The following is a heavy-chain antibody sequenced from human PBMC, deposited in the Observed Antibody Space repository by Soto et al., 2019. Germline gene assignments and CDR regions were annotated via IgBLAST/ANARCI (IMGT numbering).Heavy chain of an antibody. J-gene: IGHJ4*02. V-gene: IGHV4-38-2*01. CDR1: GHSITGDYY. CDR3: ARVGSIVAYDRRFYFDC. Sequence: SETLSLTCAVSGHSITGDYYWGWIRQPPGKGLEWIGTIYHSGSTYYNPSLKSRVTISVDTSKNQFSLKLSSVTAADTAVYYCARVGSIVAYDRRFYFDCWGQGTLVTV. D-gene: IGHD6-13*01. CDR2: IYHSGST.